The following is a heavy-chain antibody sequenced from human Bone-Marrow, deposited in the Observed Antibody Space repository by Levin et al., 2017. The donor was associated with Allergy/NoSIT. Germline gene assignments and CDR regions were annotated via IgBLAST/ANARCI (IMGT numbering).Heavy chain of an antibody. V-gene: IGHV3-30*18. CDR1: GFTFSSYG. D-gene: IGHD2-21*02. CDR2: MSYDGSNT. Sequence: GESLKISCAASGFTFSSYGMHWVRQVPGKGLEWVAIMSYDGSNTYYADSVKGRFTISRDTSKNTLDLQMNGLRAEDTAMYYCVKEGAAAILHYFDSWGQGTLVTVSS. CDR3: VKEGAAAILHYFDS. J-gene: IGHJ4*02.